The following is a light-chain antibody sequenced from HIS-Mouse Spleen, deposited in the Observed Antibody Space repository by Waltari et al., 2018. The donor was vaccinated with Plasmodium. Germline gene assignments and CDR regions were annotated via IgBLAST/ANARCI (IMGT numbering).Light chain of an antibody. CDR1: QSISSY. CDR3: QQSYSTWT. J-gene: IGKJ1*01. V-gene: IGKV1-39*01. CDR2: AAS. Sequence: IQMTQPPSPPSASARDRATITCRASQSISSYLNWHQQKPGKAPKLLIYAASSLQSGVPSRFSGSGSGTDFTLTISSLQPEDFATYYCQQSYSTWTFGQGTKVEIK.